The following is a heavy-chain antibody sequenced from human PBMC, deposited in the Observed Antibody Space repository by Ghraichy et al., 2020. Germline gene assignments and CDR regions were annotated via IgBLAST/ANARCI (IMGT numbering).Heavy chain of an antibody. V-gene: IGHV3-21*01. Sequence: GGSLRLSCAASGFTFSSYSMNWVRQAPGKGLEWVSSISSSSSYIYYADSVKGRFTISRDNAKNSLYLQMNSLRAEDTAVYYCAREGAAAGTRAYYYGMDVGGQGTTVTVSS. D-gene: IGHD6-13*01. CDR3: AREGAAAGTRAYYYGMDV. CDR1: GFTFSSYS. CDR2: ISSSSSYI. J-gene: IGHJ6*02.